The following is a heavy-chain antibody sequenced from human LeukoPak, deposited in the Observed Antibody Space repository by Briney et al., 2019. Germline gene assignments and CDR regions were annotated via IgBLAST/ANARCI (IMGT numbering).Heavy chain of an antibody. J-gene: IGHJ6*03. D-gene: IGHD5-18*01. CDR2: IRSKTHSYAT. V-gene: IGHV3-73*01. Sequence: GGSLRLSCAASGFTFNGSAMHWVRQASGKGLEWVGRIRSKTHSYATAYAASVKGRFTISRDDSKNTAYLQMNSLKTEDTAVYYCTRASWIQLVYYYYYMDVWGNGTTVTVSS. CDR3: TRASWIQLVYYYYYMDV. CDR1: GFTFNGSA.